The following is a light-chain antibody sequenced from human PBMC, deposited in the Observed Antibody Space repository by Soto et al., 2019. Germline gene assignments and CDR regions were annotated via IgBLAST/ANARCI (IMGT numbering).Light chain of an antibody. CDR3: QQYGTSAGT. V-gene: IGKV1-5*03. J-gene: IGKJ1*01. CDR2: KAS. Sequence: DIQMTQSPSTLSGSVGDRVTITCRASQTISSWLAWYQQKPGKAPKLLIYKASTLKSGVPSRFSGSGSGTEFTLTISSLQPDDFAVYYCQQYGTSAGTFGQGTKVEIK. CDR1: QTISSW.